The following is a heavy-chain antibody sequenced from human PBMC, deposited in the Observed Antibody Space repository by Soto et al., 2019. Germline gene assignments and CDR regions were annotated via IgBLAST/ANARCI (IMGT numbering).Heavy chain of an antibody. D-gene: IGHD5-12*01. Sequence: QMQLVESGGGVVQPGRSLRLSCVVSGFTFSSFGMHWVRQAPGKGLEWVAVMASDGTNKYNVDSVKGRFTISRDSSRNTLYLHMNSLRPEDSAVYYCAKDRGGYTGNDYRNFAMDVWGQGTTVAVSS. J-gene: IGHJ6*02. CDR3: AKDRGGYTGNDYRNFAMDV. V-gene: IGHV3-30*18. CDR2: MASDGTNK. CDR1: GFTFSSFG.